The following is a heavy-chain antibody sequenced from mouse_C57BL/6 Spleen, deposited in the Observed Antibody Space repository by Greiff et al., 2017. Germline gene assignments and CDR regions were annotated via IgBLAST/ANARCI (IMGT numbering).Heavy chain of an antibody. CDR2: IDPSDSYT. J-gene: IGHJ2*01. V-gene: IGHV1-50*01. D-gene: IGHD2-3*01. CDR1: GYTFTSYW. CDR3: ARLDDGYYF. Sequence: VQLQQPGAELVKPGASVKLSCKASGYTFTSYWMQWVKQRPGQGLEWIGEIDPSDSYTNYNQKFKGKATLTVDTSSSTAYMQLSSLTSEDSAVYYCARLDDGYYFWGQGTTLTVSS.